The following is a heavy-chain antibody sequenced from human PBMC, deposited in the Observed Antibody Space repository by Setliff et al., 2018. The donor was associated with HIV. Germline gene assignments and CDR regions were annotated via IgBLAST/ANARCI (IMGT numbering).Heavy chain of an antibody. Sequence: SETLSLTCAVYGGSFSGYYWNWIRQPPGKGLEWVGEINLIGRTNYNPSLKSRVTISLDTSKNQFSLKLSSVTAADTAVYYCARDFGVVIPQGRFDPWGQGTLVTVSS. J-gene: IGHJ5*02. CDR3: ARDFGVVIPQGRFDP. CDR2: INLIGRT. V-gene: IGHV4-34*01. CDR1: GGSFSGYY. D-gene: IGHD3-3*01.